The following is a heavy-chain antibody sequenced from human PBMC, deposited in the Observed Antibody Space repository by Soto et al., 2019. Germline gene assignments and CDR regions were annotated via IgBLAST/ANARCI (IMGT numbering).Heavy chain of an antibody. D-gene: IGHD3-10*01. CDR3: ARSTYYYGSGSYYLYEDEYYFDY. CDR2: MSAYNGNT. J-gene: IGHJ4*02. V-gene: IGHV1-18*01. Sequence: QVQLVQSGAEVKKPGASVKVSCKASGYTFTSYGISWVRQAPGQGLEWMGWMSAYNGNTNYAQKLQGRVTMTTDTSTSTAYMELRSLRSDDTAVYYCARSTYYYGSGSYYLYEDEYYFDYWGQGTLVTVSS. CDR1: GYTFTSYG.